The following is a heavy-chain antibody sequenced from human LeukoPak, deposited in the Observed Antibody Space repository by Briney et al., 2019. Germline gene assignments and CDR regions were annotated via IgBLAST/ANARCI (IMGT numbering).Heavy chain of an antibody. CDR2: ISGSGGST. V-gene: IGHV3-23*01. D-gene: IGHD3-10*01. CDR1: GFTFRNYV. J-gene: IGHJ4*02. CDR3: AKEYGSGSYRSFDY. Sequence: PRGSLRLSCTASGFTFRNYVMNWVRQAPGKGLEWVSAISGSGGSTYYADSVKGRFTISRENSKNTLYLQMSSLRAEDTAVYYCAKEYGSGSYRSFDYWGQGTLVTVSS.